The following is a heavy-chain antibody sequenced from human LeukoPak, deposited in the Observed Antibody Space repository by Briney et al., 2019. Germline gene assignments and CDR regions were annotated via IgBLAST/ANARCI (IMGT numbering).Heavy chain of an antibody. V-gene: IGHV4-61*05. D-gene: IGHD5-24*01. Sequence: SETLSLTCTVSGGSISSSSYYWGWIRQPPGKGLEWIGYIYYSGSTNYNPSLKSRVTIPVDTSKNQFSLKLSSVTAADTAVYYCARVSGDGYPLPEYYFDYWGQGTLVTVSS. J-gene: IGHJ4*02. CDR1: GGSISSSSYY. CDR3: ARVSGDGYPLPEYYFDY. CDR2: IYYSGST.